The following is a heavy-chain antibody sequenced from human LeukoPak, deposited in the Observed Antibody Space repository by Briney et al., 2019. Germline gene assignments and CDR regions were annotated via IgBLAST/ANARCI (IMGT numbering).Heavy chain of an antibody. D-gene: IGHD6-25*01. J-gene: IGHJ6*02. CDR1: GGTFSSYA. V-gene: IGHV1-69*13. Sequence: SVKASCKASGGTFSSYAISWVRQAPGQGLEWMGGIIPIFGTANCAQKFQGRVTITADESTSTAYMELSSLRSEDTAVYYCAREFQRYMDVWGQGTTVTVSS. CDR3: AREFQRYMDV. CDR2: IIPIFGTA.